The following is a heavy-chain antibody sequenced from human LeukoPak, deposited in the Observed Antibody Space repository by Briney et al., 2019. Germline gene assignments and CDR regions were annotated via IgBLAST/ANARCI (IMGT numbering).Heavy chain of an antibody. J-gene: IGHJ4*02. CDR3: ARVYSMIRQYFDY. V-gene: IGHV4-38-2*02. Sequence: PSETLSLTCTVSGYSVRSGYYWGWIRQPPGKALDWIGTMYHSGTTHYNPSLKMRVTISVDTSKDQFSLKLSSVTAADTAVYYCARVYSMIRQYFDYWGQGTLVTVSS. D-gene: IGHD2-21*01. CDR2: MYHSGTT. CDR1: GYSVRSGYY.